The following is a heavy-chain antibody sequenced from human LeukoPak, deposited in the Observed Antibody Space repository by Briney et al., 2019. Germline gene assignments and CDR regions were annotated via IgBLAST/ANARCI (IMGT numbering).Heavy chain of an antibody. D-gene: IGHD1-26*01. CDR3: ARLASGSYGPLTPFDY. V-gene: IGHV4-59*08. Sequence: SETLSLTCTVSSGSISSYYWSWIRQPPGKGLEWIGDIYYSGSTNYNPSLKSRVTISVDTSKNQFSLRLSSVTAADTAVYYSARLASGSYGPLTPFDYWGQGTLVTVSS. CDR2: IYYSGST. J-gene: IGHJ4*02. CDR1: SGSISSYY.